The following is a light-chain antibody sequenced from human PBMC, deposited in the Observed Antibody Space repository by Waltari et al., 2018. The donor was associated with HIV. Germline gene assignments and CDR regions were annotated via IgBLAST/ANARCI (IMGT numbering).Light chain of an antibody. V-gene: IGKV1-39*01. CDR1: QNIFNY. CDR2: GAS. Sequence: DIQMPQSPSSLSASVGDRVTITCRASQNIFNYLNWYQQKPGKAPKVLIYGASSLQSGVPSRFSGSGSGTDFTLTISSLQPEDFATYYCQQGYSSPDTFGQGTNLE. CDR3: QQGYSSPDT. J-gene: IGKJ2*01.